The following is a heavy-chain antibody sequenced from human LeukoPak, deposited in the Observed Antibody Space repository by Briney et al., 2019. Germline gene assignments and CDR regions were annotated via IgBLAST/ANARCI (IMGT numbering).Heavy chain of an antibody. V-gene: IGHV1-46*01. J-gene: IGHJ6*03. CDR1: GYTFTSHF. Sequence: ASVKVSCKASGYTFTSHFMHWVRQAPGQGLEWMGIITPRGGSTSYTQKFQGRVTMTRDTSTSTVYMELSSLRSDDTAVYYCARVRGSGSYYNILGYYYYMDVWGKGTTVTVSS. CDR3: ARVRGSGSYYNILGYYYYMDV. D-gene: IGHD3-10*01. CDR2: ITPRGGST.